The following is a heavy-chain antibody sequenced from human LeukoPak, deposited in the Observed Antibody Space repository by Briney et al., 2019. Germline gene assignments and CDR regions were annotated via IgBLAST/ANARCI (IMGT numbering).Heavy chain of an antibody. V-gene: IGHV1-8*01. Sequence: ASVKVSCKASGYTFTSHDINWVRQGAGQGLEWMGCMNPNSGNTGYAQKFQGRVTMTRNTSISTAYMELSSLRSEDTAVYYCASGSSTFDYWGQGTLVTVSS. CDR3: ASGSSTFDY. CDR1: GYTFTSHD. J-gene: IGHJ4*02. CDR2: MNPNSGNT.